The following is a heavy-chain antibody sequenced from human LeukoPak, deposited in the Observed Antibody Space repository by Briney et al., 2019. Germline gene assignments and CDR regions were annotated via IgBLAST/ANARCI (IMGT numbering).Heavy chain of an antibody. J-gene: IGHJ3*02. V-gene: IGHV1-69*13. CDR3: ATDTIFGVVPEDAFDI. CDR2: IIPIFGTA. D-gene: IGHD3-3*01. CDR1: GGTFSSYA. Sequence: GASVKVSCKASGGTFSSYAINWVRQAPGQGLEWLGGIIPIFGTANYAQKFQGRVTITADESTSTAYMELSSLRSEDTAVYYCATDTIFGVVPEDAFDIWGQGTMVTVSS.